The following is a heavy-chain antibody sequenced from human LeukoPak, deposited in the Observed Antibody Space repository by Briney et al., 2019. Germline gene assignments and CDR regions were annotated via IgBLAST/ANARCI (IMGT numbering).Heavy chain of an antibody. V-gene: IGHV3-53*01. CDR3: AGQQESGYDWMLYFDY. D-gene: IGHD5-12*01. Sequence: QPGGSLRLSCAASGFTVSSNYMSWVRQAPGKGLEWVSVIYSGGSTYYADSVKGRFTISRDNSKNTLYLQMNSLRAEDTAVYYCAGQQESGYDWMLYFDYWGQGTLVTVSS. CDR1: GFTVSSNY. J-gene: IGHJ4*02. CDR2: IYSGGST.